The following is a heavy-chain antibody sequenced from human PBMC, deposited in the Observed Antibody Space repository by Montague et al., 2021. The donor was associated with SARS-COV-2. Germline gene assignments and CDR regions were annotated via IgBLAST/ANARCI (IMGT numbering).Heavy chain of an antibody. V-gene: IGHV4-61*02. CDR2: IYTSGST. CDR1: GGSISSGSSY. Sequence: TLSLTCTVSGGSISSGSSYWSWILQPAGKGLEWIGRIYTSGSTNYNPSLKSRVTISVDTSKNQLSLKLSSATAADTAVYYCARDSLTLDAFDIWGQGTMVTVSS. D-gene: IGHD3-9*01. J-gene: IGHJ3*02. CDR3: ARDSLTLDAFDI.